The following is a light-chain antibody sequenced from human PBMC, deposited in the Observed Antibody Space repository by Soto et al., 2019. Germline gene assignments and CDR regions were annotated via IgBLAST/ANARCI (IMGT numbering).Light chain of an antibody. V-gene: IGLV2-14*01. Sequence: QAVVTQPASVSGSPGQSITISCTGTSSDVGGYNYVSWYQQHPGKAPKLMIYEVSNRPSGVSNRFSGSKSGNTASLTISGLQAEDEADYYCSSYTSSSTSCVFGTGTKVTVL. CDR2: EVS. CDR1: SSDVGGYNY. CDR3: SSYTSSSTSCV. J-gene: IGLJ1*01.